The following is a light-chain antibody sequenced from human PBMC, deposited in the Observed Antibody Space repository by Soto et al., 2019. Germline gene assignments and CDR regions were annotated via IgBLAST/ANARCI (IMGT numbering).Light chain of an antibody. J-gene: IGLJ1*01. CDR1: GSDVGGYNY. Sequence: QSALTQPASVSGSPGQPLTISCAGSGSDVGGYNYVSWYQQHPGKAPKLIIYDVSSRPSGVSIRFSGSKSVNTASLTISGLQAEDEADYYCSSFTAANTQVFGTGTKVTVL. CDR2: DVS. CDR3: SSFTAANTQV. V-gene: IGLV2-14*03.